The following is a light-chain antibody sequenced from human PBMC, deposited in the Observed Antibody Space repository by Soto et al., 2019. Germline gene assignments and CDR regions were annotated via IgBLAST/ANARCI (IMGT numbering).Light chain of an antibody. CDR1: QDISNY. Sequence: DIQMTQSPSSLSASVGDRVTITCQASQDISNYLNWYQQRPGKAPKLLIYDASNLKTGVPSRFSGSGSGTDFTFTISSLQPEDIGTYYCQQYDNPQFTFGPGTKVDIK. V-gene: IGKV1-33*01. CDR3: QQYDNPQFT. CDR2: DAS. J-gene: IGKJ3*01.